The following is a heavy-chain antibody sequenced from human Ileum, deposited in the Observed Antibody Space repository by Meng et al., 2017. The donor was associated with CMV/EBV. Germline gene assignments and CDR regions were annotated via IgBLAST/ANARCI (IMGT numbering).Heavy chain of an antibody. V-gene: IGHV1-46*01. D-gene: IGHD2-21*01. Sequence: ASVKVSCKASGYTFTSYYMHWVRQAPGQGLEWMGIINPSGGSTSYAQKLQGRVTMTRDTSTTTVYMELSSVRSEDTAVYYCAGGVVIGPPREMGFDPWGQGTLVTVSS. J-gene: IGHJ5*02. CDR3: AGGVVIGPPREMGFDP. CDR2: INPSGGST. CDR1: GYTFTSYY.